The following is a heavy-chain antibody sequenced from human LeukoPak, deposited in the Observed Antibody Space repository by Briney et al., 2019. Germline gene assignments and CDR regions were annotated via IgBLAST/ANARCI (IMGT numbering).Heavy chain of an antibody. CDR1: GFTFSSYS. V-gene: IGHV3-48*04. D-gene: IGHD6-13*01. J-gene: IGHJ4*02. CDR2: ISSSSSTI. CDR3: ARESVAAAAGPRGDY. Sequence: GGSLRLSCAASGFTFSSYSMNWVRQAPGKGLEWVSYISSSSSTIYYADSVKGRFTISRDNAKNSLYLQMNSLRAEDTAVYYCARESVAAAAGPRGDYWGQGTLVTVSS.